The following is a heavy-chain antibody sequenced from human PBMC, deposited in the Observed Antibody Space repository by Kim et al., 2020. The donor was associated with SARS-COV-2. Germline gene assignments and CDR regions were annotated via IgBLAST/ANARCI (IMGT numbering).Heavy chain of an antibody. J-gene: IGHJ3*02. CDR2: T. D-gene: IGHD3-16*01. CDR3: AKVRPGGDAFDI. V-gene: IGHV3-23*01. Sequence: TCSAGSVKGRFTISRENARDTLYLQMNSLRADDTDLYYCAKVRPGGDAFDIWGQGTTVTVSS.